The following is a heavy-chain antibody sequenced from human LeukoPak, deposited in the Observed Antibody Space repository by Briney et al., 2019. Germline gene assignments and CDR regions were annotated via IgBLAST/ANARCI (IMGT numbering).Heavy chain of an antibody. Sequence: GGSLRLSCAASGFTFSSYSMNWVRQAPGKGLEWVSYISSSSSYIYYADSVKGRFTISRDNAKNSLYLQMNSLRAEDTAVYYCARDLVYSSSSGDWFDPWGQGTLVTVSS. J-gene: IGHJ5*02. D-gene: IGHD6-6*01. V-gene: IGHV3-21*05. CDR2: ISSSSSYI. CDR1: GFTFSSYS. CDR3: ARDLVYSSSSGDWFDP.